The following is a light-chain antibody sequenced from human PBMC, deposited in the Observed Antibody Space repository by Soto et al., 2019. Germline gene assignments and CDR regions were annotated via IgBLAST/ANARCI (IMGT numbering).Light chain of an antibody. CDR1: QSVSSN. J-gene: IGKJ1*01. V-gene: IGKV3-15*01. Sequence: EIVMTQSPATLSVSPGERATLSCRASQSVSSNLAWYQQKPGQAPRLLIYGASTRATGIPARFSGSGSGTEFTLTISSLQSEDFTVYYCQRYNNWPRETFGQGTKVEIK. CDR2: GAS. CDR3: QRYNNWPRET.